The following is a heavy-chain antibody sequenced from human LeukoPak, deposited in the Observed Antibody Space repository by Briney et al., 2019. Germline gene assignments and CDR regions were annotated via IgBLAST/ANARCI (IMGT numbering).Heavy chain of an antibody. CDR1: GFTFSTFD. Sequence: GGSLRLSCAASGFTFSTFDMHWVRQPTGQGLEWVSTIGTASDTYYPGSVEGRFTLSRDNAKNSLYLQMNSLTAGDTAVYYCARGPPRGKYYYMDVWGKGTTVTVSS. CDR2: IGTASDT. D-gene: IGHD1-1*01. V-gene: IGHV3-13*01. J-gene: IGHJ6*03. CDR3: ARGPPRGKYYYMDV.